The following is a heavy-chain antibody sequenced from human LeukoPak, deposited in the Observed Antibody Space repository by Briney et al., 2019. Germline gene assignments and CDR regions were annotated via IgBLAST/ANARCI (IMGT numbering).Heavy chain of an antibody. CDR1: GFTFTSYG. CDR3: ARAGTAFGIPDY. V-gene: IGHV3-23*01. CDR2: ISGSGGMT. Sequence: SGGSLRLSCAASGFTFTSYGMSWVRQAPGKGLEWVSGISGSGGMTYYADSVKGRFTVSRDNSKDTMYVQMKSLRADDTAVYYCARAGTAFGIPDYWGQGTLVTVSS. D-gene: IGHD2-21*01. J-gene: IGHJ4*02.